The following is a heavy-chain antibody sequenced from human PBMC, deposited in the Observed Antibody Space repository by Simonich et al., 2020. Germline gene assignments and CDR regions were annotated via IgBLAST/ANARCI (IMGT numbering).Heavy chain of an antibody. CDR1: GYTFTSYD. D-gene: IGHD2-15*01. CDR3: ARGRGGMSRGYVDD. V-gene: IGHV1-8*03. CDR2: MNPNSGNT. J-gene: IGHJ4*02. Sequence: QVQLVQSGAEVKKPGASVQVSCMASGYTFTSYDIHWVIQATGQWLEWMGWMNPNSGNTGYAQKFQWRCTITRNTSISTAYMELSSLRSEDTAVYYCARGRGGMSRGYVDDWGQGTLVTVSS.